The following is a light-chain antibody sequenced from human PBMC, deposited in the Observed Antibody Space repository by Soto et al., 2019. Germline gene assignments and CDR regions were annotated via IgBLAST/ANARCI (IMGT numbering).Light chain of an antibody. CDR1: QTVRNNY. V-gene: IGKV3-20*01. J-gene: IGKJ1*01. CDR2: GAS. Sequence: EFVLTQSPGTLSLSPGERATLSCRASQTVRNNYLAWYQQKPGQAPRLLISGASSRATGIPDRFSGSGSGTDFTLTISRLEPEDFAVYYCQQYGSSGTFGQGTKVDIK. CDR3: QQYGSSGT.